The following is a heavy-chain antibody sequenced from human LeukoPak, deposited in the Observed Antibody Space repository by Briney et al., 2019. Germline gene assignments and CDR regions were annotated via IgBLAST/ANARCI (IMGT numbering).Heavy chain of an antibody. D-gene: IGHD4-11*01. V-gene: IGHV3-30*18. Sequence: GGCLRLSCVPSGFSFSSYGMHWVRQAPDGGRGWVAVISYDGSNKYYADSVKGRFTNSRDNSKNTLYLQMNSQRAEDTAVYYCAKESDSEGPDYWGQGTLVTVSS. CDR1: GFSFSSYG. CDR3: AKESDSEGPDY. J-gene: IGHJ4*02. CDR2: ISYDGSNK.